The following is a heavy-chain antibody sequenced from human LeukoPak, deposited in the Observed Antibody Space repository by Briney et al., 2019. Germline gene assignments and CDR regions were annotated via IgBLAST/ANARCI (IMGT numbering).Heavy chain of an antibody. CDR1: GGTFSSYA. J-gene: IGHJ5*02. CDR2: IIPIFGTA. D-gene: IGHD4-17*01. CDR3: ARVSDGDYVTAYNWFDP. Sequence: SVKVSCKASGGTFSSYAISWVRQAPGQGLEWMGGIIPIFGTANYAQKFQGRVTITADESTSTAYMELSSLRSEDTAVYYCARVSDGDYVTAYNWFDPWGQGTLVTVS. V-gene: IGHV1-69*13.